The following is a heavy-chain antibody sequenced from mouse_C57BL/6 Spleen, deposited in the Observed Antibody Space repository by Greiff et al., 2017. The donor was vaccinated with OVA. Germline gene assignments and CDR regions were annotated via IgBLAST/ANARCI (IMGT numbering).Heavy chain of an antibody. J-gene: IGHJ4*01. Sequence: EVQLVESGGGLVQPGGSLKLSCAASGFTFSDYYMYWVRQTPEKRLEWVAYISNGGGSTYYPDTVKGRFTISRDNAKNTLYLQMSRLKSEDTAMYYCARHYYGSVYAMDYWGQGTSVTVSS. CDR2: ISNGGGST. V-gene: IGHV5-12*01. D-gene: IGHD1-1*01. CDR3: ARHYYGSVYAMDY. CDR1: GFTFSDYY.